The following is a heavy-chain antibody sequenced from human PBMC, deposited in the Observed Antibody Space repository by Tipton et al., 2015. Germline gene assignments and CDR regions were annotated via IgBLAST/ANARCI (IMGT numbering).Heavy chain of an antibody. Sequence: LRLSCTVSGGSIGSSSYYWAWIRQPPGKGLEWIGSVHYSGSTYYNPSLKSRVTISVDTSKNQFSLKLSSVTAADTAVYYCARRFSHSSSWTFDYWGQGTLVTVSS. CDR2: VHYSGST. V-gene: IGHV4-39*01. CDR3: ARRFSHSSSWTFDY. J-gene: IGHJ4*02. CDR1: GGSIGSSSYY. D-gene: IGHD6-13*01.